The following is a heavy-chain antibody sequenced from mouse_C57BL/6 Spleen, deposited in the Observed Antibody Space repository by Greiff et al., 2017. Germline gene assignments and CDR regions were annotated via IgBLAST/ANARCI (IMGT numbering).Heavy chain of an antibody. CDR2: ISLKSDNYAT. J-gene: IGHJ4*01. Sequence: EVKLVESGGGLVQPGGSMKLSCVASGFTFSNYWMNWVRQSPGKGLEWVAQISLKSDNYATHYAESVKGRFTISRDDSQSRVYMQMNNLRAEDTGIYYCASYYSNYSAMDYWGQGTSVTVSS. CDR1: GFTFSNYW. D-gene: IGHD2-5*01. CDR3: ASYYSNYSAMDY. V-gene: IGHV6-3*01.